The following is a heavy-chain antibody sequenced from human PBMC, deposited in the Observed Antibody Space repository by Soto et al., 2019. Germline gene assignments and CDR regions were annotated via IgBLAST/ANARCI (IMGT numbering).Heavy chain of an antibody. D-gene: IGHD6-19*01. V-gene: IGHV3-48*01. CDR1: GFTFSSYS. J-gene: IGHJ4*02. CDR3: ARDHGAGTFDY. Sequence: EVQLVESGGGLVQPGGSLRLSCAASGFTFSSYSMNWVRQAPGKGLEWVSYISSSSSTIYYADSVKGRFTLSRDNAKNSLYVQMNSLSAEDTAVYYCARDHGAGTFDYLGQGTLVTVSS. CDR2: ISSSSSTI.